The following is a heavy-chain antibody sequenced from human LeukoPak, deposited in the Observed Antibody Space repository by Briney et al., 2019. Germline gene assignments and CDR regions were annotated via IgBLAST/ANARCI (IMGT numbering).Heavy chain of an antibody. CDR3: ARDDGYGDYPTKGYFGY. CDR1: GFTFSSYG. D-gene: IGHD4-17*01. Sequence: GGSLRLSCAASGFTFSSYGMHWVRQAPGKGLEWVAVIWYDGSNKYYADSVKGRFTISRDNSKNTLYLQMNSLRAEDTAVYYCARDDGYGDYPTKGYFGYWGRGTLVTVSS. J-gene: IGHJ4*02. CDR2: IWYDGSNK. V-gene: IGHV3-33*01.